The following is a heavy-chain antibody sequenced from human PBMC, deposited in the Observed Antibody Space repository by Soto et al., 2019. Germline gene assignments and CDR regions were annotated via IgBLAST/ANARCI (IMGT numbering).Heavy chain of an antibody. CDR2: ISYDGSNK. CDR1: GFTSSNHV. Sequence: QVQLVESGGGVVQPGRSLRLSCEASGFTSSNHVMHWVRQAPGKGQDWVAAISYDGSNKHYADSVKGRFTISRDNSKNTLYLEMNSLRGEDTAVYSCARGDPYYGMDVWGQGTTVTVSS. J-gene: IGHJ6*02. V-gene: IGHV3-30*03. CDR3: ARGDPYYGMDV.